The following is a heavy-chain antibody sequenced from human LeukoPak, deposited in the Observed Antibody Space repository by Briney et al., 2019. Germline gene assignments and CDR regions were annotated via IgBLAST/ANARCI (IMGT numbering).Heavy chain of an antibody. J-gene: IGHJ5*02. CDR2: IYYSGST. V-gene: IGHV4-39*01. Sequence: KSSETLSLTCTVSGGSISSSSYYWGWIRQPPGKGLEWIGSIYYSGSTYYNPSLKSRVTISVDTSKNQFSLKLSSVTAADTAVYYCARSRSKSQSGSYYWFDPWGQGTLVTVSS. CDR1: GGSISSSSYY. D-gene: IGHD1-26*01. CDR3: ARSRSKSQSGSYYWFDP.